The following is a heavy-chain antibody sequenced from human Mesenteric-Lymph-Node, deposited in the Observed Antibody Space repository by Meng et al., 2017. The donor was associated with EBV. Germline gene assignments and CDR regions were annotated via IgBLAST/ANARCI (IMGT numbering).Heavy chain of an antibody. CDR3: ARYGCSGGSCYPYFDY. Sequence: QGQLQQVGAGLLKPSEALSLTCAVYGGSVSGYYWGWIRQPPGKGLEWIGEINPSGSTNYNSSLKSRVTMSVDTSKNQFSLKLSSVTAADTAVYYCARYGCSGGSCYPYFDYWGQGTLVTVSS. D-gene: IGHD2-15*01. J-gene: IGHJ4*02. CDR2: INPSGST. V-gene: IGHV4-34*01. CDR1: GGSVSGYY.